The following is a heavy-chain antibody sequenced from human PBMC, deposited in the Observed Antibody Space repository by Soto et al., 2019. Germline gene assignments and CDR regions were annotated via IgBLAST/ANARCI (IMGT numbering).Heavy chain of an antibody. CDR3: ARHNCGDFPWYAP. Sequence: SETLSLTCTVSGGSISSYYWSWIRQPPGKGLEWIGYIYYSGSTNYNPSLKSRVTISVDTSKNQFSLKLSSVTAADTAVFFCARHNCGDFPWYAPWAQRTPVIISA. CDR2: IYYSGST. V-gene: IGHV4-59*08. D-gene: IGHD1-20*01. J-gene: IGHJ5*02. CDR1: GGSISSYY.